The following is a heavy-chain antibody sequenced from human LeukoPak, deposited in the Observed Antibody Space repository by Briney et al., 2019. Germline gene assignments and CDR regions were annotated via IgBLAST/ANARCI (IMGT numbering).Heavy chain of an antibody. Sequence: GGSPRLSCAASGFTFPIYWMHWVRQAPGKGLVWVSRVNGDGSTTTYADSVKGRFTISRDNAKNTVYLQMDSLRAEDTAVYYCTRPQHGDLYAFDIWGQGTMVTVSS. V-gene: IGHV3-74*01. CDR3: TRPQHGDLYAFDI. D-gene: IGHD3-16*01. CDR1: GFTFPIYW. J-gene: IGHJ3*02. CDR2: VNGDGSTT.